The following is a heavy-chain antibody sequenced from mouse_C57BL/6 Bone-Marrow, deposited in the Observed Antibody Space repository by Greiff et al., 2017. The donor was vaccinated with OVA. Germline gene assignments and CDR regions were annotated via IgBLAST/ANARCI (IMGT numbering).Heavy chain of an antibody. CDR3: AREGSNYPWFAY. D-gene: IGHD2-5*01. V-gene: IGHV5-4*01. CDR2: ISDGGSYT. CDR1: GFTFSSYA. J-gene: IGHJ3*01. Sequence: EVKLVESGGGLVKPGGSLKLSYAASGFTFSSYAMSWVRQTPEKRLEWVATISDGGSYTYYPDNVKGRFTISRDNAKNNLYLQMSHLKSEDTAMYDCAREGSNYPWFAYWGQGTLVTVSA.